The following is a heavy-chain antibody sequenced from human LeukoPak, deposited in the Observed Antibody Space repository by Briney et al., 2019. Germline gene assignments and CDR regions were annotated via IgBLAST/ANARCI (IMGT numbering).Heavy chain of an antibody. CDR2: IYSSDTT. J-gene: IGHJ3*02. V-gene: IGHV3-48*03. D-gene: IGHD3-10*01. Sequence: PGGSLRLSCAASGFTFGTSEMNWARQAPGKGLEWVSHIYSSDTTYADSVKGRFTISRDNAKNSLYLQMNSLRDEDTAVYYCARDLHYAFDIWGQGTMVTASS. CDR3: ARDLHYAFDI. CDR1: GFTFGTSE.